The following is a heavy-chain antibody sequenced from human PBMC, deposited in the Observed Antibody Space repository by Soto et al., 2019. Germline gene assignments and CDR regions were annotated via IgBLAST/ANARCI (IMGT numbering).Heavy chain of an antibody. J-gene: IGHJ4*02. CDR3: ARPHYYGSGSYYAPDY. Sequence: PGESLKISCKGSGYSFTSYWIGWVRQMPGKGLEWMGIIYPGGSDTRYSPSSQGQVTISADKSISTAYLQWSSLKASDTAMYYCARPHYYGSGSYYAPDYWGQGTLVTVSS. V-gene: IGHV5-51*01. CDR2: IYPGGSDT. CDR1: GYSFTSYW. D-gene: IGHD3-10*01.